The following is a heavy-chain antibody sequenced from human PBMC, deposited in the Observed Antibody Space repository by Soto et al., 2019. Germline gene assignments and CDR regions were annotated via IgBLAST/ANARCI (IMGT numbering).Heavy chain of an antibody. D-gene: IGHD3-10*01. V-gene: IGHV4-34*01. CDR1: CGTFSGYY. Sequence: QVQLQQWGVGLLKPSETLSLTCAVYCGTFSGYYWSWIRQPSGKGLEWIGEINHSGSTNYNPSLKSRLTISVDTSKNQFSLKLSSVTAADTAVYYCARARTLLLWFGDKNNWFDPWGQGTLVTVSS. CDR2: INHSGST. CDR3: ARARTLLLWFGDKNNWFDP. J-gene: IGHJ5*02.